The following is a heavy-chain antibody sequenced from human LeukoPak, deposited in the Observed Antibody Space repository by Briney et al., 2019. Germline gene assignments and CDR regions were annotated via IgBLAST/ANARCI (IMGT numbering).Heavy chain of an antibody. Sequence: GGSLRLSCAASGFTFSSYAMSWVRQAPGKGLGWVSAISGSGGSTYYADSVKGRFTISRDNSKNTLYLQMNSLRAEDTAVYYCAKEKSSWDIVVVPAAIRYWGQGTLVTVSS. D-gene: IGHD2-2*01. V-gene: IGHV3-23*01. J-gene: IGHJ4*02. CDR1: GFTFSSYA. CDR2: ISGSGGST. CDR3: AKEKSSWDIVVVPAAIRY.